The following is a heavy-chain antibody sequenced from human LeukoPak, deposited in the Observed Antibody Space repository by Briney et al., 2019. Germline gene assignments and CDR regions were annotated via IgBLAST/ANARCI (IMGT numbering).Heavy chain of an antibody. CDR2: IVVGCGNT. V-gene: IGHV1-58*02. D-gene: IGHD3-3*01. Sequence: SVKVSCKASGFTFTSSAMQWVRQARGQRLEWIGWIVVGCGNTNYAQKFQERVIITRDMSTSTAYMELSSLSSEDTAVYYCAADSRFLEWSTVNWGQGTLVTVSS. CDR3: AADSRFLEWSTVN. CDR1: GFTFTSSA. J-gene: IGHJ4*02.